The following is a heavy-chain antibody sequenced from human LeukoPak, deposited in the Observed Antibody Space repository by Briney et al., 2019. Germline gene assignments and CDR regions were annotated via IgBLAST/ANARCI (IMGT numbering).Heavy chain of an antibody. D-gene: IGHD3-22*01. J-gene: IGHJ4*02. CDR3: ARDRPTYYSEGDSDTGWDYFDY. Sequence: PSETLSLTCAVSGYSISRGFYWGWIRQPPGKGLEWIGSMYHSGSSYYNPSLKSRVSISLDTSKNQFSLKLSSVTAADTAIYYCARDRPTYYSEGDSDTGWDYFDYWGQGTLVTVSS. V-gene: IGHV4-38-2*02. CDR1: GYSISRGFY. CDR2: MYHSGSS.